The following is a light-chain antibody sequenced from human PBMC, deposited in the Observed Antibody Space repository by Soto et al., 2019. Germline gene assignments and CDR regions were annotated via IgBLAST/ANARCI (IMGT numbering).Light chain of an antibody. CDR2: GAS. V-gene: IGKV3-20*01. Sequence: EIVVTQSPGTLSLSPGERATLSCRASQSVSSSYLAWYQQKPGQAPRLLIYGASSRATGIPDRFSGSGSGTDFTITINRLEPEDFAVYFWQQDGSSPLTFGGGTKVEIK. J-gene: IGKJ4*01. CDR3: QQDGSSPLT. CDR1: QSVSSSY.